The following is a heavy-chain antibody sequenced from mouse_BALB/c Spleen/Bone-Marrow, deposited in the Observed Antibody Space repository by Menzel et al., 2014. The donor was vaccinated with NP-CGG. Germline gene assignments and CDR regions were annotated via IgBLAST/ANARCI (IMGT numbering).Heavy chain of an antibody. CDR3: ARYGNYGDYFDY. J-gene: IGHJ2*01. CDR1: GYTFTSYW. D-gene: IGHD2-1*01. CDR2: INPSTGYT. Sequence: QVQLQQSGAELAKPGASVKMSCKASGYTFTSYWMHWVKQRPGQGLEWIGYINPSTGYTEYNQKFRDKATLTADKSSSTAYMQLSSLTSEDSAVYYCARYGNYGDYFDYWGQGTTLTVSS. V-gene: IGHV1-7*01.